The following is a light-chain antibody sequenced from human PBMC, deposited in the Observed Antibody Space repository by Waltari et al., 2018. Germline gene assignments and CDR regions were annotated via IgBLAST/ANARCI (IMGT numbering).Light chain of an antibody. V-gene: IGLV2-8*01. J-gene: IGLJ2*01. Sequence: QSAMTQPPSASGSLGQSVTISCTGTGSDVGGYKDGYWYQQYPGTAPKLLIYEVTKRPSGVPDRFSGSKSGNTASLTVSGLRAEDEGDYYCSSYAATNNVIFGGGTNLTVL. CDR3: SSYAATNNVI. CDR1: GSDVGGYKD. CDR2: EVT.